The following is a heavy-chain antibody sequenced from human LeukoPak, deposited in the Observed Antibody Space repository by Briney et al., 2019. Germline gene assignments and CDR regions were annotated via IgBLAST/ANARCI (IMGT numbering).Heavy chain of an antibody. J-gene: IGHJ4*02. CDR2: IIPIFGTA. Sequence: SVKVSCKASGGTFSSYAISWVRQAPGQGLEWMGGIIPIFGTANYAQKFQGRVTITADESTSTAYMELSSLRSEDAAVYYCARVRSDYYDSSGRMGYFDYWGQGTLVTVSS. CDR3: ARVRSDYYDSSGRMGYFDY. V-gene: IGHV1-69*13. CDR1: GGTFSSYA. D-gene: IGHD3-22*01.